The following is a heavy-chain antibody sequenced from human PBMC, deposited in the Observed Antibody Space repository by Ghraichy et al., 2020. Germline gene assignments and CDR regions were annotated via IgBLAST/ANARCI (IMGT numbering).Heavy chain of an antibody. Sequence: GGSLRLSCAASGFTFSSYAMTWVRQAPGKGLEWVSAISGSGGTTYYADSVKGRFTMSRDNSKNTLYLQMNSLRPEDTAVYYCASRLRFGELSGRWGQGALVTVSS. CDR2: ISGSGGTT. CDR1: GFTFSSYA. J-gene: IGHJ4*02. V-gene: IGHV3-23*01. CDR3: ASRLRFGELSGR. D-gene: IGHD3-16*02.